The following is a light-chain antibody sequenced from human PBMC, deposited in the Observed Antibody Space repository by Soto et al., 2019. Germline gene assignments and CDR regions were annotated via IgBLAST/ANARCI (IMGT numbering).Light chain of an antibody. CDR3: QQYNNLPWT. J-gene: IGKJ1*01. CDR1: QSVSGN. CDR2: GAS. Sequence: EIVMTQSPATLSVYPGERATLSCRASQSVSGNLAWYQQKPGQAPRLLIYGASNRATGIPARFSGSGSGTDFTLTISSLQSEDFAIYYCQQYNNLPWTFGQVTKVAIK. V-gene: IGKV3D-15*01.